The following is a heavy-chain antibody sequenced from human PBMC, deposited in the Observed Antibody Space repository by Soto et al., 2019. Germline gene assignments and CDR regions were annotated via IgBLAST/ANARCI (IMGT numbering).Heavy chain of an antibody. J-gene: IGHJ5*02. V-gene: IGHV3-13*01. CDR2: IGTAGDT. Sequence: EVQLVESGGGLVQPGGSLRLSCAASGFTFSSYDMHWVRQATGKGLEWVSAIGTAGDTYYPGSVKGRFTISRENAKNSLYLQMNSLRAGDTAVYYCARGLYSGYDFRFDPWGHGTLVTVSS. CDR3: ARGLYSGYDFRFDP. CDR1: GFTFSSYD. D-gene: IGHD5-12*01.